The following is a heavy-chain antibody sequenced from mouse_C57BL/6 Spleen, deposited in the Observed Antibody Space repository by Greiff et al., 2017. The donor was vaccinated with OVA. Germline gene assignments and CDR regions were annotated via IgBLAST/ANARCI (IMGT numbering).Heavy chain of an antibody. CDR2: IYPGDGDT. D-gene: IGHD1-1*01. Sequence: QVQLQQSGPELVKPGASVKISCKASGYAFSSSWMNWVKQRPGKGLEWIGRIYPGDGDTNYNGKFKGKATLTADKSSSTAYMQLSSLTSEDSAVYCCARSRGSSFYWSFDVWGTGTTVTVSS. J-gene: IGHJ1*03. V-gene: IGHV1-82*01. CDR1: GYAFSSSW. CDR3: ARSRGSSFYWSFDV.